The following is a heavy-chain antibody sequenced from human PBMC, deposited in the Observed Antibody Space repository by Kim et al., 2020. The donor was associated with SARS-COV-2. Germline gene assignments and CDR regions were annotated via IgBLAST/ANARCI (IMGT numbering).Heavy chain of an antibody. J-gene: IGHJ4*02. D-gene: IGHD3-10*01. V-gene: IGHV4-39*06. CDR3: ARARRYGSGAYDY. Sequence: TPSPKSRVTISVETSKNQCTRKLSSVTAADTAVYYCARARRYGSGAYDYWGQGTLVTVSS.